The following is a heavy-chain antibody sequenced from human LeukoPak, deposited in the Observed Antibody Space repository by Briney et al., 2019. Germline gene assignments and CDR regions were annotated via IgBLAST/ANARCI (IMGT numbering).Heavy chain of an antibody. CDR3: ARDFQDYDYVWGGYRPRPGDY. CDR1: GFTFSSYA. V-gene: IGHV3-30*09. CDR2: ISYDGSNK. J-gene: IGHJ4*02. D-gene: IGHD3-16*02. Sequence: GGSLRLSCAASGFTFSSYAMHWVRQAPGKGLEWVAVISYDGSNKYYADSVKGRFAISRDNSKNTLYLQMNSLRAEDTAVYYCARDFQDYDYVWGGYRPRPGDYWGQGTLVTVSS.